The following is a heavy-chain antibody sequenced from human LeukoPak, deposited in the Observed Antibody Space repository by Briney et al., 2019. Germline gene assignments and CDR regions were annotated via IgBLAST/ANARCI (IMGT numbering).Heavy chain of an antibody. V-gene: IGHV1-69*05. CDR3: ARGQYRYFDL. Sequence: GASVKVSCKASGGTFSSYAISWVRQAPGQGLEWMGGIIPIFGTANYAQKFQGRVTMTTDTSTSTAYMELRSLRSDDTAVYYCARGQYRYFDLWGRGTLVTVSS. D-gene: IGHD2-2*02. J-gene: IGHJ2*01. CDR2: IIPIFGTA. CDR1: GGTFSSYA.